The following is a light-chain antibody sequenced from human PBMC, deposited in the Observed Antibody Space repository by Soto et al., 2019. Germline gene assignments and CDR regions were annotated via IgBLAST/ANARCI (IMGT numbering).Light chain of an antibody. CDR3: CSYTSTRTHV. Sequence: QSVLTQPASVSGSPAQSITISCTGTSSDFGGYNDGSWYQHHPGKAPKLIIYEVSYRPSGGSNRLSGSKSVNTASLTTSGLQADDEADYYCCSYTSTRTHVFGTGTQGTAL. J-gene: IGLJ1*01. CDR2: EVS. CDR1: SSDFGGYND. V-gene: IGLV2-14*01.